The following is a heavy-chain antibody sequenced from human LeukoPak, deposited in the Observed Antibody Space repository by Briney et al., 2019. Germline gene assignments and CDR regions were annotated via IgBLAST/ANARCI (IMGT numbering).Heavy chain of an antibody. D-gene: IGHD3-10*01. CDR1: GYTFTGYY. Sequence: ASVKVSRKASGYTFTGYYMHWVRQAPGQGLEWMGWINPNSGGTNYAQKFQGRVTMTRDTSISTAYMELSRLRSDATAVYYCARDKYYGSGSTADYYYYYMDVWGKGTTVTISS. V-gene: IGHV1-2*02. J-gene: IGHJ6*03. CDR2: INPNSGGT. CDR3: ARDKYYGSGSTADYYYYYMDV.